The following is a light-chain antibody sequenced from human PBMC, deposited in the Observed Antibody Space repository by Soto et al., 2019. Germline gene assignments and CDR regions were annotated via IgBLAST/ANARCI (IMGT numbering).Light chain of an antibody. CDR2: GNS. CDR3: QSYDSCLSAFYV. CDR1: SSNIGAGYD. Sequence: QSVLTQPPSVSGAPGQRVTISCTGSSSNIGAGYDVHWYQQLPGTAPKLLIYGNSNRPSGVPDRFSGSKSGTSASLAITGLQAEDEADYYSQSYDSCLSAFYVFGTGTKVTVL. J-gene: IGLJ1*01. V-gene: IGLV1-40*01.